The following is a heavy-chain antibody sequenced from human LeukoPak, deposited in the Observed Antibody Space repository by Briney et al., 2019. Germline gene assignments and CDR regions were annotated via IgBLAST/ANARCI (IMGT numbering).Heavy chain of an antibody. CDR2: IIPIFGTA. CDR1: GGTFSSYA. D-gene: IGHD3-9*01. V-gene: IGHV1-69*13. J-gene: IGHJ4*02. Sequence: ASVKVSCKASGGTFSSYAISWVRQAPGQGLEWMGGIIPIFGTANYAQKFQGRVTITADESTSTAYMELSSLRSEDTAVYYCARSRDILTGYYYFDYWGPGTLVTVSS. CDR3: ARSRDILTGYYYFDY.